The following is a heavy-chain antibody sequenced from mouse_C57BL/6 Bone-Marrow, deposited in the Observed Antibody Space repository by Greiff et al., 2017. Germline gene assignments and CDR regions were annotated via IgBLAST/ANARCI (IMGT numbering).Heavy chain of an antibody. CDR1: VYAFSSSW. D-gene: IGHD1-1*01. V-gene: IGHV1-82*01. J-gene: IGHJ3*01. CDR3: ARGLIPEVRKFAY. CDR2: IYPGDGDT. Sequence: VQLQQSGPALLKPRASVQIPCKASVYAFSSSWLNWVKHRPGKGLEWIGRIYPGDGDTNYNRKFKGKATLTADKSSSTAYMQLSSLTSEDSAVYFCARGLIPEVRKFAYWGRGTLVTVSA.